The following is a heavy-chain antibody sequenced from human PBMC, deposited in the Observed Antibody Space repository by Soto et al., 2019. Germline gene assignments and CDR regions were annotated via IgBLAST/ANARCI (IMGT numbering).Heavy chain of an antibody. CDR1: GGSFSGYY. Sequence: SETLSLTCAVYGGSFSGYYWSWIRQPPGKGLEWIGEINHSGSTNYNPSLKSRVTISVDTSKNQFSLKLSSVTAADTAVHYCAIRQYCTNGVCYIEDYFDYWGQGTLVTVSS. J-gene: IGHJ4*02. CDR3: AIRQYCTNGVCYIEDYFDY. CDR2: INHSGST. D-gene: IGHD2-8*01. V-gene: IGHV4-34*01.